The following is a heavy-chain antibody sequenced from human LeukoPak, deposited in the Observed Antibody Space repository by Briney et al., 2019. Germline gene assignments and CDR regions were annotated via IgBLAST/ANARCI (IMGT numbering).Heavy chain of an antibody. CDR3: AKDRVVVAATDY. CDR2: ISGSGGST. V-gene: IGHV3-23*01. D-gene: IGHD2-15*01. CDR1: GFTVSSNY. J-gene: IGHJ4*02. Sequence: PGGSLRLSCAASGFTVSSNYMSWLRQAPGKGLEWVSAISGSGGSTYYADSVKGRFTISRDNSKNTLYLQMNSLRAEDTAVYYCAKDRVVVAATDYWGQGTLVTVSS.